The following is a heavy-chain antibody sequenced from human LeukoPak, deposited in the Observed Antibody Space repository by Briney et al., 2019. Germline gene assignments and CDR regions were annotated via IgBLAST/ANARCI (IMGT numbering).Heavy chain of an antibody. CDR1: GASIRSTGYY. CDR2: IYYSGIT. CDR3: ARSLLVRGVIDWFDP. D-gene: IGHD3-10*01. J-gene: IGHJ5*02. V-gene: IGHV4-39*07. Sequence: SETLSLTCTVSGASIRSTGYYWGWIRQAPGKGLEWIGNIYYSGITYYNPSLKSRVTISVDTSKNQFSLKLSSVTAADTAVYYCARSLLVRGVIDWFDPWGQGTLVTVSS.